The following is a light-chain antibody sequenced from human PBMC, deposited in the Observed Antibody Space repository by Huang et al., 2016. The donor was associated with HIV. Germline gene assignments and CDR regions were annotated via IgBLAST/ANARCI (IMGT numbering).Light chain of an antibody. Sequence: IQLTQSPSSLSASVGDRVTITCRASQGISSYLAWYQQKPGKAPKLLIYAASTLQSGVPSRFSGSGSGTDITLTISSLQPEDVATYYCQQLNSYPWTFGQGTKVEIK. J-gene: IGKJ1*01. V-gene: IGKV1-9*01. CDR3: QQLNSYPWT. CDR1: QGISSY. CDR2: AAS.